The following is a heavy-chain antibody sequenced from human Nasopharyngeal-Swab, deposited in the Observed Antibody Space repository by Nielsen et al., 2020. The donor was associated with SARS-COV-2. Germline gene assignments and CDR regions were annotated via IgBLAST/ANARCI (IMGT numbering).Heavy chain of an antibody. CDR2: INTNTGNP. D-gene: IGHD5-12*01. CDR3: ARVKPKLHGYDLTDI. Sequence: WVRQAPGQGLEWMGWINTNTGNPTYAQGFTGRFVFSLDTSVSTAYLQISSLKAEDTAVYYCARVKPKLHGYDLTDIWGQGTMVTVSS. J-gene: IGHJ3*02. V-gene: IGHV7-4-1*02.